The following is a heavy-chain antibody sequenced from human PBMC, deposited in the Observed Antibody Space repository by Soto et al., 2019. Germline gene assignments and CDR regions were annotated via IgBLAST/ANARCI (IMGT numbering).Heavy chain of an antibody. Sequence: SETLSLTCTVSGVSIRGYCWSWIRQPPGKGLEWIGYIYYAGSAKYNPSLNSRVTISVDTSKNQFSLTVTSVTAADTAVYYCARWVGATSFDYWGQGTLVTVSS. CDR3: ARWVGATSFDY. V-gene: IGHV4-59*08. CDR1: GVSIRGYC. CDR2: IYYAGSA. D-gene: IGHD1-26*01. J-gene: IGHJ4*02.